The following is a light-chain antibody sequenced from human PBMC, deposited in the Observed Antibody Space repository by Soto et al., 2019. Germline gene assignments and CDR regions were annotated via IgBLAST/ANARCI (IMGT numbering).Light chain of an antibody. V-gene: IGKV3-15*01. Sequence: EIVMTQSPATLSVSPGERATLSCRASQSVSSNLAWYQQKPGQAPRLLIYGASTRATGIPARFSGSGSGTEFTLTICSLQSEDFAVYYCQQYNNWPRGTLGQGTKVDIK. CDR1: QSVSSN. CDR2: GAS. J-gene: IGKJ1*01. CDR3: QQYNNWPRGT.